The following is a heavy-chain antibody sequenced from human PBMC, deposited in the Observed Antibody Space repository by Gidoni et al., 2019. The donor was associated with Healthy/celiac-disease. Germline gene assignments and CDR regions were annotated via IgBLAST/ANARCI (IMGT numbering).Heavy chain of an antibody. CDR2: ISGSGGST. V-gene: IGHV3-23*01. Sequence: EVQLLESVGGLVQPGGSLRLSCAASGFTFSSYAMSWVRQAPGKGLEWFSAISGSGGSTYYADSVKGRFTISRDKSKNTLYLQMNSLRAEDTAVYYCARAPLPADAFDIWGQGTMVTVSS. CDR3: ARAPLPADAFDI. CDR1: GFTFSSYA. J-gene: IGHJ3*02.